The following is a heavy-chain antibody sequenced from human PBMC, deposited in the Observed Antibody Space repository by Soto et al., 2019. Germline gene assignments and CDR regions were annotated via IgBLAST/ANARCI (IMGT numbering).Heavy chain of an antibody. Sequence: QVQLVQSGAEVKKPGASVKVSCKASGYTFTSYGISWVRQAPGQGLEWMGWISAYNGNTNYAQKLQGRVTMTTDTSTSTAYMELRSLRSDDTAVYYWARSPRASSGGYVGPSTNGAYWGQGTLVTVSS. CDR3: ARSPRASSGGYVGPSTNGAY. D-gene: IGHD6-19*01. CDR2: ISAYNGNT. J-gene: IGHJ4*02. V-gene: IGHV1-18*04. CDR1: GYTFTSYG.